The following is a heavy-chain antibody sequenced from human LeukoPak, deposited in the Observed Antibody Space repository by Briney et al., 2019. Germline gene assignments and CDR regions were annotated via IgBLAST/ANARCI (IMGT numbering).Heavy chain of an antibody. D-gene: IGHD3-22*01. J-gene: IGHJ3*02. CDR2: IRYDGSNK. CDR1: GFTFSSYG. Sequence: GSLRLSCSASGFTFSSYGMHWVRQAPGKGLEWVAFIRYDGSNKYYADSVKGRFTISRDNSKNTLYLQMNSLRAEDTAMYYCARVSRLYYDSSGDAFDIWGQGTMVTVSS. V-gene: IGHV3-30*02. CDR3: ARVSRLYYDSSGDAFDI.